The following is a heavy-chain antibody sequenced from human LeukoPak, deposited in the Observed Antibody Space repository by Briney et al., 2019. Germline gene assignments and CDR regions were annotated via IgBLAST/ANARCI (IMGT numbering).Heavy chain of an antibody. J-gene: IGHJ6*02. CDR1: GFTFSSYS. V-gene: IGHV3-48*01. Sequence: GGSLRLSCAASGFTFSSYSMNWVRQAPGKGLKRVSYISSSSSTIYYADSVKGRFTISRDNAKNSLYLQMNSLRAEDTAVYYCARGAGAAAAYGMDVWGQGTTVTVSS. CDR2: ISSSSSTI. CDR3: ARGAGAAAAYGMDV. D-gene: IGHD6-13*01.